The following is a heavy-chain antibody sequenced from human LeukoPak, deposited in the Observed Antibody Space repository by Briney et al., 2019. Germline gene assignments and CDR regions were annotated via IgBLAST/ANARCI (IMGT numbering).Heavy chain of an antibody. CDR2: INPNSGGT. CDR1: AYTFTGYY. Sequence: ASVNVSCKASAYTFTGYYIHWVRQAPGQGLEWMGWINPNSGGTNDAQKFQGRVSMTRDTSISTAYMELSRLRSDGTAVYYCARGPSIGVGGPGAFDIWGQGTMVTVSS. D-gene: IGHD6-13*01. V-gene: IGHV1-2*02. CDR3: ARGPSIGVGGPGAFDI. J-gene: IGHJ3*02.